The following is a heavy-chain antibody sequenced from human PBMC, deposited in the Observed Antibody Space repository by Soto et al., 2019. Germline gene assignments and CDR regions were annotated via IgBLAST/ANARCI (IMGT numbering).Heavy chain of an antibody. CDR3: ARDVGGSGIYGMDV. V-gene: IGHV3-7*01. Sequence: EVQLVESGGGLVQPGGSLRLSCAASGFTFSSYWMSWVRQAPGKGLEWVANIKQDGSEKYYVDSVKGRFTISRDNAKNSLYLQMDSLRAEDTAVYYCARDVGGSGIYGMDVWGQGTTVTVSS. CDR1: GFTFSSYW. J-gene: IGHJ6*02. CDR2: IKQDGSEK. D-gene: IGHD3-10*01.